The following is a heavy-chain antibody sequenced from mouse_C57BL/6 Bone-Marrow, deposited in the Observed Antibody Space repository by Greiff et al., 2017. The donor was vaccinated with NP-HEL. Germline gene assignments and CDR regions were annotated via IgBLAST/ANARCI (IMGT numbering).Heavy chain of an antibody. V-gene: IGHV1-64*01. CDR2: IHPNSGST. J-gene: IGHJ3*01. Sequence: VQLQQPGAELVKPGASVKLSCKASGYTFTSYWMHWVKQRPGQGLEWIGMIHPNSGSTNYNEKFKSKATLTVDKSSSTAYMQLSSLTSEDSAVYYCAGLRRGAWFAYWGQGTLVTVSA. D-gene: IGHD2-4*01. CDR1: GYTFTSYW. CDR3: AGLRRGAWFAY.